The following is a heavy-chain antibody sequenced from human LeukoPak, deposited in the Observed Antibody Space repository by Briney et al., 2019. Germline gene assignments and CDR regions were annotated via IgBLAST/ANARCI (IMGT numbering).Heavy chain of an antibody. CDR2: ISGSGGST. CDR1: GFTFSSYT. J-gene: IGHJ4*02. Sequence: GGSLRLSCAASGFTFSSYTMSWVRQAPGKGLEWVPAISGSGGSTYYADSVKGRFTISRDNSKNTLYLQMNSLRAEDTAVYYCAKEVDDSSGYYPYYFDYWGQGTLVTVSS. CDR3: AKEVDDSSGYYPYYFDY. D-gene: IGHD3-22*01. V-gene: IGHV3-23*01.